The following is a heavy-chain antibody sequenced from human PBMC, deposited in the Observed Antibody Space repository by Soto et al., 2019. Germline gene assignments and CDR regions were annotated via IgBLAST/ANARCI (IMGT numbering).Heavy chain of an antibody. D-gene: IGHD5-18*01. CDR2: IWYDGSNK. J-gene: IGHJ5*02. Sequence: QVQLVESGGGVVQPGRSLRLSCAASGFTFSNYGMHWVRQAPGKGLEWVAVIWYDGSNKYYADSVKGRFTISRDNSKNTLYLHMNSLRAEDTAVYYCARAWGDTALVGTWGQGTLVTVSS. V-gene: IGHV3-33*01. CDR3: ARAWGDTALVGT. CDR1: GFTFSNYG.